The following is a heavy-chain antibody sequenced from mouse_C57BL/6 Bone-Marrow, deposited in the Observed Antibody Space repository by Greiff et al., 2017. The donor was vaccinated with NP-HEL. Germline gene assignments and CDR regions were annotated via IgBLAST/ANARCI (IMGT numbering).Heavy chain of an antibody. Sequence: VQLQQSGPVLVKPGASVKMSCKASGYTFTDYYMNWVKQSPGKSLEWIGVINPYNGGTSYNQKFKGKSTLTVDKSSSTAYMELNSLTSEDSAVYDCASRTGSSLCCWYFDVWGTGTTVTVSS. CDR3: ASRTGSSLCCWYFDV. D-gene: IGHD1-1*01. J-gene: IGHJ1*03. CDR1: GYTFTDYY. CDR2: INPYNGGT. V-gene: IGHV1-19*01.